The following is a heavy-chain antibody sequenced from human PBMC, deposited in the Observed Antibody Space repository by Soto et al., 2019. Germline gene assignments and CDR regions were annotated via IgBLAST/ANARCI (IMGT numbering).Heavy chain of an antibody. CDR2: ISGSGSMK. V-gene: IGHV3-23*01. CDR3: AKEAVASEQVPIPGDS. Sequence: GGSLRLSCTASGLTFRSYAMTWVRQAPGRGLEWVSGISGSGSMKYYADSVKGRFTISRDNSKNMLFLQMDSLRDEDTAMYHCAKEAVASEQVPIPGDSWGQGTLVTVSS. CDR1: GLTFRSYA. D-gene: IGHD2-15*01. J-gene: IGHJ4*02.